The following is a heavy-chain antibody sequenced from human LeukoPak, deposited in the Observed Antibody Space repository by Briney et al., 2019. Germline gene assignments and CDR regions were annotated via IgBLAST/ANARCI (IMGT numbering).Heavy chain of an antibody. CDR2: MSGDGGNI. Sequence: PGGSLTLSCAPSGFIFDDYAMHWVRPAPGKGREWVSLMSGDGGNIYYADSVKGRFTISRDNNKNSLYLQMNSLRTEDTALYYCAKDMGHYGDYVGYWGQGTLVTVCS. CDR1: GFIFDDYA. J-gene: IGHJ4*02. CDR3: AKDMGHYGDYVGY. V-gene: IGHV3-43*02. D-gene: IGHD4-17*01.